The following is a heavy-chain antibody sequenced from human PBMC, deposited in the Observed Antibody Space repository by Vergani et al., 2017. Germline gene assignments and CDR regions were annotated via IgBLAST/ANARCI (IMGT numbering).Heavy chain of an antibody. J-gene: IGHJ4*02. CDR3: ARFEVAAAGTGGFDY. D-gene: IGHD6-13*01. V-gene: IGHV1-46*03. CDR2: INPSGGST. Sequence: QVQLVQSVAEVKKPGASVKVSCKASGYTFTSYYMHWVRQAPGQGLEWMGIINPSGGSTSYAQKFQGRVTMTRDTSTSTVYMELSSLRSEDTAVYYCARFEVAAAGTGGFDYWGQGTLGTVSS. CDR1: GYTFTSYY.